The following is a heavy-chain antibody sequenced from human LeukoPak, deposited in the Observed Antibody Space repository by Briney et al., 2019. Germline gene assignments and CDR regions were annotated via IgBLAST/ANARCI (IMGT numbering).Heavy chain of an antibody. J-gene: IGHJ4*02. D-gene: IGHD5-18*01. CDR2: FYYSGST. V-gene: IGHV4-61*01. CDR1: GGSVSSGSYY. Sequence: SETLSLTCTVSGGSVSSGSYYWSWIRQPPGKGLEWIGYFYYSGSTNYNPSLKSRVTISVDTSKNQFSLKLSSVTAADTAVYYCAGKGIQLWSTDDYWGQGTLVTVSS. CDR3: AGKGIQLWSTDDY.